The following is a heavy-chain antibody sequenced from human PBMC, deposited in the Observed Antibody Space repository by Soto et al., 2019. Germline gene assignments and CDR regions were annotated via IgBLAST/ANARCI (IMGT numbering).Heavy chain of an antibody. CDR2: ISYDGSNT. V-gene: IGHV3-30*18. D-gene: IGHD2-21*01. Sequence: QVQLVESGGGVVQPGRSLRLSCAASGFTFSSYGMHWVRQAPGKGLEWVAVISYDGSNTYYADSVKGRFTISRDNSKKTLYLQMNGLTAEDTAVYYCAKEPCNCGGQLDYWGQGTLVAVSS. J-gene: IGHJ4*02. CDR3: AKEPCNCGGQLDY. CDR1: GFTFSSYG.